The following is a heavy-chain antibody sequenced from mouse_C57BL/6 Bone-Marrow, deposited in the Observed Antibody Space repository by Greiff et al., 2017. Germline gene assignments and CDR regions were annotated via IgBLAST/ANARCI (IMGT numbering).Heavy chain of an antibody. Sequence: VQLQQPGAELVMPGASVKLSCKASGYTFTSYWMHWVKQRPGQGLEWIGEIDPSDSYTNYNQKFKGKSTLTVDKSSSTAYMQLSSLTSEDSAVYYCAREGIITTVPFAYWGQGTLVTVSA. V-gene: IGHV1-69*01. CDR1: GYTFTSYW. CDR3: AREGIITTVPFAY. J-gene: IGHJ3*01. CDR2: IDPSDSYT. D-gene: IGHD1-1*01.